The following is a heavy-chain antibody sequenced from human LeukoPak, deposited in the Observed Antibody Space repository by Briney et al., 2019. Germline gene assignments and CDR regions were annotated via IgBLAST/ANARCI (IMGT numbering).Heavy chain of an antibody. CDR3: ARAIAARPVLVDY. D-gene: IGHD6-6*01. V-gene: IGHV3-49*03. CDR1: GFTFGDYA. Sequence: GRSLRLSCTASGFTFGDYALSWFRQAPGKGLEWVGFIRNKAHGGTTEYAASVKGRFTISRDDSKSIGYLQMNSLKTEDTAVYYCARAIAARPVLVDYWGQGTLVTVSS. J-gene: IGHJ4*02. CDR2: IRNKAHGGTT.